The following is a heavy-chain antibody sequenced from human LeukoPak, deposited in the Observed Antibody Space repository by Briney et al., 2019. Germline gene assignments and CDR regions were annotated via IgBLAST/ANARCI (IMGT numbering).Heavy chain of an antibody. CDR2: ISAYNGNT. V-gene: IGHV1-18*01. D-gene: IGHD5-18*01. Sequence: GASVKVSCKASGYTFTSYGISWVRQAPGQGLEWMGWISAYNGNTNYAQKLQGRVTMTTDTSTSTAYMELRSLRSDDTAVYYCARVLFLRHAMVFDYWGQGTLVTVSS. CDR3: ARVLFLRHAMVFDY. J-gene: IGHJ4*02. CDR1: GYTFTSYG.